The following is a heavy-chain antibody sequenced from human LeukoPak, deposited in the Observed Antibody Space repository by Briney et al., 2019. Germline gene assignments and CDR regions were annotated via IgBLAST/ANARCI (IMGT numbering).Heavy chain of an antibody. J-gene: IGHJ4*02. CDR3: ATYVDIVATS. CDR1: GFTFSSYS. Sequence: GGSLRLSCAASGFTFSSYSMNWVRQASGKGLEWVSSISSSSSYIYYADSVKGRFTISRDNAKNSLYLQMNSLRAEDTAVYYCATYVDIVATSWGQGTLVTVSS. V-gene: IGHV3-21*04. D-gene: IGHD5-12*01. CDR2: ISSSSSYI.